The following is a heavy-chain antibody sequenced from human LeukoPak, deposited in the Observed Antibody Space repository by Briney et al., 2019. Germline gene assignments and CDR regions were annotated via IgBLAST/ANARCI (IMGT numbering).Heavy chain of an antibody. CDR2: IYTSGST. CDR3: ARAGVVAGLGLFDY. V-gene: IGHV4-4*07. J-gene: IGHJ4*02. D-gene: IGHD2-15*01. Sequence: SETLSLTCTVSGGSIGSYYWSWIRQPAGKGLEWIGRIYTSGSTNYNPSLKSRVTMSVDTSKNQFSLKLSSVTAADTAVYYCARAGVVAGLGLFDYWGQGTLVTVSS. CDR1: GGSIGSYY.